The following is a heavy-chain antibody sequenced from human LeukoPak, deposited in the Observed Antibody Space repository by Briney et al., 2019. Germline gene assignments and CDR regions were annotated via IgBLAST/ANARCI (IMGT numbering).Heavy chain of an antibody. J-gene: IGHJ4*02. CDR3: ARQELLWFGLDQIYYFDY. CDR2: IYPGDSDT. V-gene: IGHV5-51*01. CDR1: GYGFTSYW. Sequence: GESLKISCKGSGYGFTSYWIGWVRQMPGKGLEWMGIIYPGDSDTRYSPSFQGQVTISADKSISTDYLQWSSLKASDTAMYYCARQELLWFGLDQIYYFDYWGQGTLVTVSS. D-gene: IGHD3-10*01.